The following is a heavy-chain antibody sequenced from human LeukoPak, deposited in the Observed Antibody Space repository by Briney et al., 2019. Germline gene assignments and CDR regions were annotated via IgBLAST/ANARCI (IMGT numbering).Heavy chain of an antibody. Sequence: ASVKVSCKASGYTFTGYYMHWVRQAPGQGLEWMGWINPNSGGTNYAQRFQGRVTMTRDTSISTAYMELSRLRSDDTAVYYCASSVGQQLVRFYYYGMDVWGQGTTVTVSS. CDR1: GYTFTGYY. J-gene: IGHJ6*02. CDR2: INPNSGGT. V-gene: IGHV1-2*02. D-gene: IGHD6-13*01. CDR3: ASSVGQQLVRFYYYGMDV.